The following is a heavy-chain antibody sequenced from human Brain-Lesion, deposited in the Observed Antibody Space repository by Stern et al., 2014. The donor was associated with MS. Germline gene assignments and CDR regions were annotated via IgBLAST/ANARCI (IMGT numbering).Heavy chain of an antibody. Sequence: DQLVESGPGLVKPSQTLSLSCTVSGGSISSGGYYWSWIRQPAGKGLEWIGRILNRGSTSYNPSLKSRVPISIDPSKNQFSLRLTSMTAADTAVYYCARGRVVPGFQYYATDVWGQGTTVIVSS. CDR2: ILNRGST. D-gene: IGHD2-2*01. CDR1: GGSISSGGYY. CDR3: ARGRVVPGFQYYATDV. J-gene: IGHJ6*02. V-gene: IGHV4-61*02.